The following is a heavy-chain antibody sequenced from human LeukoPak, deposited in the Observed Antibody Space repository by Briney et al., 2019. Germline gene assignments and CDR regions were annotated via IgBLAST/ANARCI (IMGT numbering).Heavy chain of an antibody. CDR1: GFTVSSNY. D-gene: IGHD2-21*02. CDR3: ARDGNCGGDCYPFDY. CDR2: ISSSSSYI. Sequence: PGGSLRLSCAASGFTVSSNYMSWVRQAPGKGLEWVSSISSSSSYIYYADSVKGRFTISRDNAKNSLYLQMNSLRAEDTAVYYCARDGNCGGDCYPFDYWGQGTLVTVSS. J-gene: IGHJ4*02. V-gene: IGHV3-21*01.